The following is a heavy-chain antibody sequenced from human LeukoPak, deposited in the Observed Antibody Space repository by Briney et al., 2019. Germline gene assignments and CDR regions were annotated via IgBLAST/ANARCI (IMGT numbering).Heavy chain of an antibody. CDR3: ARGSSVGILTGYLY. D-gene: IGHD3-9*01. Sequence: ASVKVSCKASGYTFTSYDINWVRQATGQGLEWMGWMNPNSGNTGYAQKFQGRVTITRNTSISTAYMELSSLRSEDTAVYYCARGSSVGILTGYLYWGQGTLVTVSS. CDR2: MNPNSGNT. CDR1: GYTFTSYD. J-gene: IGHJ4*02. V-gene: IGHV1-8*03.